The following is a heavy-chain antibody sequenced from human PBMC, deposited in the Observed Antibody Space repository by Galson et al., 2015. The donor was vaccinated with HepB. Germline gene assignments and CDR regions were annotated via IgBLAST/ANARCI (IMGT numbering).Heavy chain of an antibody. D-gene: IGHD1-1*01. Sequence: SETLSLTCNVSGGSISSSSYYWGWVRQSPGKALEWIGNIDYNGRSFYNTALKSRVTLSVDTSKNQVSLKLNSVTAADTAVYFCARVTTPFSLFHHYYYMDVWGTGTTVTVSS. V-gene: IGHV4-39*07. J-gene: IGHJ6*03. CDR3: ARVTTPFSLFHHYYYMDV. CDR1: GGSISSSSYY. CDR2: IDYNGRS.